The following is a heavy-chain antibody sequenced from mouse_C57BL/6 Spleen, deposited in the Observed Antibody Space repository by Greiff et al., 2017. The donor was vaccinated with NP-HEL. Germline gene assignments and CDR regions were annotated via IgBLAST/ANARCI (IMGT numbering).Heavy chain of an antibody. J-gene: IGHJ4*01. D-gene: IGHD2-3*01. CDR2: IDPNSGGT. V-gene: IGHV1-72*01. CDR1: GYTFTSFW. CDR3: ARGLLHPYYYAMDY. Sequence: QVQLQQPGAELVKPGASVKLSCKASGYTFTSFWMHWVKQRPGRGLEWIGRIDPNSGGTKYNEKFKSKATLTVDKPSSTAYMQLSSLTSEDSAVYYCARGLLHPYYYAMDYWGQGTSVTVSS.